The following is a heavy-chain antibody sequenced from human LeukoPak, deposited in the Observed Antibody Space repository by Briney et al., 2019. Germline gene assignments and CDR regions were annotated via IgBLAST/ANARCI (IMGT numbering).Heavy chain of an antibody. CDR3: ARTSLGYCGLDV. V-gene: IGHV4-59*12. CDR2: IYYSGST. J-gene: IGHJ6*02. CDR1: GGSISSYY. D-gene: IGHD7-27*01. Sequence: SETLSLTCTVSGGSISSYYWSWIRQPPGKGLEWIGYIYYSGSTNYNPSLKSRVTISVDTSKNHFSLKLSSVTAADTAVYYCARTSLGYCGLDVWGQGTTVIVSS.